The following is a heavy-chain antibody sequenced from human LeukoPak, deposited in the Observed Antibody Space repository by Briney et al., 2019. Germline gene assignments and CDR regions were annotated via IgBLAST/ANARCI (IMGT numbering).Heavy chain of an antibody. Sequence: PSETLSLTCTVSGGSISSYYWSCIRQPPGKGLEWIGYIYYSGSTNYNPSLKSRVTISVDTSKNQFSLKLSSVTAADTAVYYCARGDSHFDYWGQGTLVTVSS. V-gene: IGHV4-59*01. J-gene: IGHJ4*02. D-gene: IGHD2-15*01. CDR1: GGSISSYY. CDR2: IYYSGST. CDR3: ARGDSHFDY.